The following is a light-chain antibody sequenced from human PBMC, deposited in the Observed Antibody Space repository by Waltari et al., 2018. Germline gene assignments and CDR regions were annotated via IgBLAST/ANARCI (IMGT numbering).Light chain of an antibody. J-gene: IGLJ3*02. V-gene: IGLV3-1*01. CDR3: QAWDSSTVV. CDR2: QDI. CDR1: KLGDKY. Sequence: SYELTQPPSVSVSPGQTASITCSGDKLGDKYTCWYQQKPGQSPVLVIFQDIKRPSGIPERFSGSNSGNPATLTISGTQPMDEADYYCQAWDSSTVVFGGGTKLTVL.